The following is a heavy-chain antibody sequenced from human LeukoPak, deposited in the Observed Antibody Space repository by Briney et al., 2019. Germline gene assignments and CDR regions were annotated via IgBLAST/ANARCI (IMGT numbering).Heavy chain of an antibody. V-gene: IGHV4-4*02. CDR3: ARVPQGTTVTTTPGVYFDY. CDR2: IYHSGST. D-gene: IGHD4-17*01. CDR1: GGSISSSNW. J-gene: IGHJ4*02. Sequence: TPSETLSLTCAVSGGSISSSNWWSWVRQPPGKGLEWIGEIYHSGSTNYNPSLKSRVTISVDKSKNQFSLKLSSVTAADTAVYYCARVPQGTTVTTTPGVYFDYWGQGTLVTVSS.